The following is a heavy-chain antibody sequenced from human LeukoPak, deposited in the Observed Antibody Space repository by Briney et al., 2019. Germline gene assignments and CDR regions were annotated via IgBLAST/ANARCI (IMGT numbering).Heavy chain of an antibody. J-gene: IGHJ6*02. CDR1: GYTFTSYY. V-gene: IGHV1-46*01. CDR3: ARDKVVVVPAAIYYYGMDV. Sequence: ASVKVSCKASGYTFTSYYMHWVRQAPGQGLEWMGIINPSGGSTSYAQKFQGRVTMTRDTSMSTVYMELSSLRSEDTAVYYCARDKVVVVPAAIYYYGMDVWGQGTTVTVSS. CDR2: INPSGGST. D-gene: IGHD2-2*02.